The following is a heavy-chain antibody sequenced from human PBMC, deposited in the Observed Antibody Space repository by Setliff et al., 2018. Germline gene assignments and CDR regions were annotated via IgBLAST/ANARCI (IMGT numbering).Heavy chain of an antibody. D-gene: IGHD1-26*01. V-gene: IGHV4-4*07. J-gene: IGHJ3*02. CDR3: ARKGISALSGAFDM. CDR2: IYTSGST. CDR1: GGSISNYY. Sequence: LSLTCTVSGGSISNYYWSWIRQPAGKGLEWIGRIYTSGSTNYNPSLKSRVTMSVDTSKNQFSLKLSSVTAADTAVYYCARKGISALSGAFDMWGQGTVVTVSS.